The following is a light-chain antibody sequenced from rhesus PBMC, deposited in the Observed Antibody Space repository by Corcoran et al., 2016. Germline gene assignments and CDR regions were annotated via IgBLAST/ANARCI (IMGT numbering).Light chain of an antibody. Sequence: DIQVTQSPSYLSASVGDRVTITCRASENDNNYLYWYQQKPGKAPKLLITKASTLLNGVPSRFSGSGSGPAYTFTISSLHPEDVALYYCHQGYGTPFTFGPGTKLDIK. CDR3: HQGYGTPFT. J-gene: IGKJ3*01. CDR1: ENDNNY. CDR2: KAS. V-gene: IGKV1-74*01.